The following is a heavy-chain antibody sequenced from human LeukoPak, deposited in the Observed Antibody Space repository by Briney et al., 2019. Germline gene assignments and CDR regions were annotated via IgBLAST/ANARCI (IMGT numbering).Heavy chain of an antibody. J-gene: IGHJ6*02. D-gene: IGHD6-13*01. CDR2: ISYDGSNK. V-gene: IGHV3-30*18. CDR3: AKLSTGQLVVGRDV. CDR1: GFTFSSYG. Sequence: GGSLRLSCAASGFTFSSYGMHWVRQAPGKGLEWVAVISYDGSNKYYADSVKGRFTISRDNSKNTLYLQMNSLRAEDTAVYYCAKLSTGQLVVGRDVWGQGTTVTVSS.